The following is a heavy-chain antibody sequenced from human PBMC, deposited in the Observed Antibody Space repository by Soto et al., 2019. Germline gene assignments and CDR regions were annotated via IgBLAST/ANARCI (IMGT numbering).Heavy chain of an antibody. CDR2: IWYDGSNK. Sequence: GGSLRLSCAASGFTFSSYGMHWVRQAPGKGLEWVAVIWYDGSNKYYADSVKGRFTISRDNSKNTLYLQMNSLRAEDTAVYSWSRGLVGFAEFLFPLGYWGQGTLVTVSS. D-gene: IGHD3-10*01. V-gene: IGHV3-33*01. CDR1: GFTFSSYG. J-gene: IGHJ4*02. CDR3: SRGLVGFAEFLFPLGY.